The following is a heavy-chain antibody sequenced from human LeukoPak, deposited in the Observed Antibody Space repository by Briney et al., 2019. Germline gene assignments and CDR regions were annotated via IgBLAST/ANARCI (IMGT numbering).Heavy chain of an antibody. CDR2: ISSSSSYI. Sequence: GGSLRLSCAASGLTFSSYAMSWVRQAPGKGLEWVSSISSSSSYIYYADSVKGRFTISRDNAKNSLYLQMNSLRAEDTAVYYCARDPYSSGYYPYYYMDVWGKGTTVTVSS. CDR1: GLTFSSYA. V-gene: IGHV3-21*01. D-gene: IGHD3-22*01. CDR3: ARDPYSSGYYPYYYMDV. J-gene: IGHJ6*03.